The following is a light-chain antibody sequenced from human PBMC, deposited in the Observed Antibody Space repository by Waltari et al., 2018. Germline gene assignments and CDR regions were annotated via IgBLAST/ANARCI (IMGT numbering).Light chain of an antibody. CDR1: GSDVGGYDY. CDR2: DVY. Sequence: QSALTQPASVSGSPGQAIIISCTGTGSDVGGYDYVSLYQQYPGKAPRLIIYDVYNRPSGVSNRFSGSKSDNTASLTISGLQAEDESVYYCSSYTSSGVVFGGGTKLTVL. V-gene: IGLV2-14*01. J-gene: IGLJ2*01. CDR3: SSYTSSGVV.